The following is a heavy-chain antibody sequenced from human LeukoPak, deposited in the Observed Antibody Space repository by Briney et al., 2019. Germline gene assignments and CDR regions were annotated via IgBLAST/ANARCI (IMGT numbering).Heavy chain of an antibody. CDR1: GFIFRDYY. J-gene: IGHJ4*02. D-gene: IGHD3-3*02. CDR2: IHNDGST. V-gene: IGHV3-53*01. Sequence: GGSLRLSCTASGFIFRDYYMTWVRQAPGEGLEWVSVIHNDGSTYYTDSVKGRFTISRDNSKNTLYLQMNSLRVEDAAVYYCAALARDYWGQGTLVTVSS. CDR3: AALARDY.